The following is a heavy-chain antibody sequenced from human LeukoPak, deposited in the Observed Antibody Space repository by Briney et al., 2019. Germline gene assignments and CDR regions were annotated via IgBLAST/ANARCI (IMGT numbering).Heavy chain of an antibody. D-gene: IGHD3-3*01. J-gene: IGHJ5*02. CDR2: IYYSGST. Sequence: SETLSLTCTVSGGSISIYYGSWIRQPPGKGLEWGWYIYYSGSTNYNPSLKSRVTISVDASKNHFSWMRSSVLAADTAGLYFARVRIFGVVANWFDPWGQATLVTVSS. V-gene: IGHV4-59*01. CDR1: GGSISIYY. CDR3: ARVRIFGVVANWFDP.